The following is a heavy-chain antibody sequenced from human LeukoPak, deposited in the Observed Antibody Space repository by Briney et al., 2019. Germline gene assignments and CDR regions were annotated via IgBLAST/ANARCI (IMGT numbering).Heavy chain of an antibody. D-gene: IGHD2-15*01. V-gene: IGHV3-11*01. CDR3: ARGSSYCSGGSCFRVMDV. CDR2: ISSSGSTI. CDR1: GFTFSDYY. J-gene: IGHJ6*02. Sequence: PGGSLRLSCAASGFTFSDYYMSWIRQAPGKGLEWVSYISSSGSTISYADSVKGRFTISRDNAKNSLYLQMNSLRAEDTAVYYCARGSSYCSGGSCFRVMDVWGQGTTVTVSS.